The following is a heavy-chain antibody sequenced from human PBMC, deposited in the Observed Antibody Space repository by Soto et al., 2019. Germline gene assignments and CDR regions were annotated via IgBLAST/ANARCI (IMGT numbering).Heavy chain of an antibody. Sequence: PSETLSLTCTVSGGSVSSDDYYWSWIRQSPGKGLEWIGYIFYIGSTSYNPSLKSRVTISVDTSKNQFSLRLSSVTAADTAVYYCARDGATVVSTHWGQGTLVTVSS. CDR2: IFYIGST. V-gene: IGHV4-61*08. CDR3: ARDGATVVSTH. CDR1: GGSVSSDDYY. D-gene: IGHD4-17*01. J-gene: IGHJ4*02.